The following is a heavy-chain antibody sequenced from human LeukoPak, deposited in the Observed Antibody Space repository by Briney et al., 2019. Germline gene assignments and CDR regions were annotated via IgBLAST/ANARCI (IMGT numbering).Heavy chain of an antibody. D-gene: IGHD3-3*01. CDR3: ARARVGLITIFGVQYSAFDI. J-gene: IGHJ3*02. V-gene: IGHV4-34*01. CDR2: INHSGST. CDR1: GGSFSGYY. Sequence: SSETLSLTCAVYGGSFSGYYWSWIRQPPGKGLEWIGEINHSGSTNYNPSLKSRVTISVDTSKNQFSLKLSSVTAADTAVYYCARARVGLITIFGVQYSAFDIWGQGTMVIVSS.